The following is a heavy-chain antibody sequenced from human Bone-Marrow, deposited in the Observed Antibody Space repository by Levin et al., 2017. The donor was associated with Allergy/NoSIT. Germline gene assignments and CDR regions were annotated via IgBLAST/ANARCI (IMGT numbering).Heavy chain of an antibody. J-gene: IGHJ4*02. CDR3: ARDPEGIAAPPTTF. CDR1: GFTVSSHY. Sequence: GASVKVSCAVSGFTVSSHYMSWVRQAPGKGLEWVSIIYSGGSTYYADSVKGRFTISRDNSKNTLYLQMNSLRPDDTAVYFCARDPEGIAAPPTTFWGQGTLVTVSS. D-gene: IGHD6-13*01. V-gene: IGHV3-66*02. CDR2: IYSGGST.